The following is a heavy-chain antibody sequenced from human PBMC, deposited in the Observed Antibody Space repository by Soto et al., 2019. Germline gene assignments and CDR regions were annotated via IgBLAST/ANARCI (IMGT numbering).Heavy chain of an antibody. CDR3: AKDGDGYNPFDY. D-gene: IGHD5-12*01. CDR2: ISGSGGST. V-gene: IGHV3-23*01. CDR1: GFTFSSYA. J-gene: IGHJ4*02. Sequence: EVQLLESGGGLVQPGGTLRLSCAASGFTFSSYAMSWVRQAPGKGLEWVSAISGSGGSTYYADSVKGRFTISRDNSKNTLYLQMISLRAEDTAVYYCAKDGDGYNPFDYWGQGTLVTVSS.